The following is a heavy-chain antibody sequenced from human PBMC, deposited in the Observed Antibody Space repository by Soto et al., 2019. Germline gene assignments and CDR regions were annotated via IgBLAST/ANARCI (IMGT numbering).Heavy chain of an antibody. Sequence: GASVKVSCKASGYTFASYAMHWVRQAPGQRLEWMGWINAGNGNTKYSQKFQGRVTITSDTSASTAYMELSSLRSEDTAVYYCARVAGDYDSSGYYYKPYYYYGMDVWGQGTTVTVSS. CDR2: INAGNGNT. V-gene: IGHV1-3*01. J-gene: IGHJ6*02. CDR3: ARVAGDYDSSGYYYKPYYYYGMDV. CDR1: GYTFASYA. D-gene: IGHD3-22*01.